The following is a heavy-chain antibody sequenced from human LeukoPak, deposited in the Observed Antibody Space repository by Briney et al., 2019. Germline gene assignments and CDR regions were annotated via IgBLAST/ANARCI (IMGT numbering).Heavy chain of an antibody. J-gene: IGHJ4*02. V-gene: IGHV3-53*01. CDR2: IYSGGST. CDR1: GFTVSSNY. CDR3: ARDRPVNYYDSSGVFDY. D-gene: IGHD3-22*01. Sequence: PGGSLRLSCAASGFTVSSNYMSWVRQAPGKGLEWVSVIYSGGSTYYADSVKGRFTISRDNSKNTLYLQMNSLRAGDTAVYYCARDRPVNYYDSSGVFDYWGQGTLVTVSS.